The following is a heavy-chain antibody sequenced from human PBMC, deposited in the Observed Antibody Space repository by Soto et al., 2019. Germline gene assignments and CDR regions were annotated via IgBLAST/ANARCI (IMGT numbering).Heavy chain of an antibody. CDR3: ARDPGYCTNGVCFNWFDP. Sequence: ASVKVSCKASGYTFTSYAMHWVRQAPGQRLEWMGWINAGNGNTKYSQKFQGRVTITRDTSASTAYMELSSLRSEDTAVYYCARDPGYCTNGVCFNWFDPWGQGTLVTSPQ. J-gene: IGHJ5*02. D-gene: IGHD2-8*01. CDR2: INAGNGNT. V-gene: IGHV1-3*01. CDR1: GYTFTSYA.